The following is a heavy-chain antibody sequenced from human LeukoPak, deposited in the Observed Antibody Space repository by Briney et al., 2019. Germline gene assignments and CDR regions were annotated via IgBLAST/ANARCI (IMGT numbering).Heavy chain of an antibody. CDR2: IGTSSTTI. V-gene: IGHV3-48*01. Sequence: GGSLRLSCAASGFTFSSYTMNWVRQPPGKGLEWVSNIGTSSTTIYYADSVKGRFTISRDNAKNSLYLQMNSLRADDTAVYYCARDLRLYAGNDWDYWGQGTLVTVSS. CDR3: ARDLRLYAGNDWDY. CDR1: GFTFSSYT. J-gene: IGHJ4*02. D-gene: IGHD1-1*01.